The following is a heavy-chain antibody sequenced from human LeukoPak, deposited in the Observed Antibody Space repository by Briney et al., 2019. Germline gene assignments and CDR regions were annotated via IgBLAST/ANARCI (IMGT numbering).Heavy chain of an antibody. CDR3: ARGSYYDSSGYYHYYFDY. D-gene: IGHD3-22*01. CDR2: IYTSGST. CDR1: GGSISSYY. J-gene: IGHJ4*02. Sequence: SETLSLTCTVSGGSISSYYWSWVRQPAGKGLEWIGRIYTSGSTNYNPSLKSRVTMSVDTSKNQFSLKLSSVTAADTAVYYCARGSYYDSSGYYHYYFDYWGQGTLVTVFS. V-gene: IGHV4-4*07.